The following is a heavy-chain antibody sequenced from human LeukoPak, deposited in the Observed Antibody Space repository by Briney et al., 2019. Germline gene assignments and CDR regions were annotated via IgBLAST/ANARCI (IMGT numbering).Heavy chain of an antibody. V-gene: IGHV4-59*01. Sequence: PSETLSLTCTVSSGSISSYYWSWIRQPPGKGLEWIGYIYYSGSTNYNPSLKSRVTISVDTSKNQFSLKLSSVTAADTAVYYCARGGQQWLVYYFDYWGQGTLVTVSS. CDR3: ARGGQQWLVYYFDY. D-gene: IGHD6-19*01. J-gene: IGHJ4*02. CDR2: IYYSGST. CDR1: SGSISSYY.